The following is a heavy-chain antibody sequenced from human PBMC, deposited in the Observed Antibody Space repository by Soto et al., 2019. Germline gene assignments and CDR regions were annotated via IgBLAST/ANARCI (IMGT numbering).Heavy chain of an antibody. CDR3: ARTTVKIDYGMDV. CDR1: GGTFSSYA. D-gene: IGHD4-4*01. Sequence: SVKVSCKASGGTFSSYAISWVRQAPGQGLEWMGGIIPIFGTANYAQKFQGRVTITADESTSTAYMELSSLRSEDTAVYYCARTTVKIDYGMDVWGQGTTVTVSS. J-gene: IGHJ6*02. CDR2: IIPIFGTA. V-gene: IGHV1-69*13.